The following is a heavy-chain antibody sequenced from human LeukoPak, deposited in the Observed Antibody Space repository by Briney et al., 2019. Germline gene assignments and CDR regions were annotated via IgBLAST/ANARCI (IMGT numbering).Heavy chain of an antibody. CDR3: ARASYCGDRCYYYFDY. CDR1: GYTFTDYY. J-gene: IGHJ4*02. Sequence: ASVKVSCKASGYTFTDYYIHWLRQAPGQGLEWMGWIKPNSGVTNYARNFQGRITMTRDTSISTALMELSSLRSDDTAVYYCARASYCGDRCYYYFDYWGQGTLVTVSS. D-gene: IGHD2-21*02. V-gene: IGHV1-2*02. CDR2: IKPNSGVT.